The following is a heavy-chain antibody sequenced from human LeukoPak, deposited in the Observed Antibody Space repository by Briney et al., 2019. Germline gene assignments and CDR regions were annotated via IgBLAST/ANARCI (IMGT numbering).Heavy chain of an antibody. Sequence: PGGSLRLSCAASGFTFSSYEMNWVRQAPGKGLEWVSYISSSGSTIYYADSVKSRFTISRYNAKNSLYLQMNSLRAEDTAVYYCARALRLGYCSGGSCYSDAFDIWGQGTMVTVSS. D-gene: IGHD2-15*01. J-gene: IGHJ3*02. CDR1: GFTFSSYE. CDR3: ARALRLGYCSGGSCYSDAFDI. V-gene: IGHV3-48*03. CDR2: ISSSGSTI.